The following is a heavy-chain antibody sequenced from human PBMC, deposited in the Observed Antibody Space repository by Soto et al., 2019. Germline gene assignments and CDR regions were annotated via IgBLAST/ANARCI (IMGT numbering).Heavy chain of an antibody. J-gene: IGHJ4*02. V-gene: IGHV1-18*01. CDR3: ARDPVAGTYFDY. D-gene: IGHD6-19*01. CDR1: GYTFTSYG. Sequence: GASVKVSCKASGYTFTSYGSSWVRQAPGQGLEWMGWINAYNGNTNYAQKLQGRVTMTTDTSTSTAYMALRSLRSDDTAVYYCARDPVAGTYFDYWGQGALVTVSS. CDR2: INAYNGNT.